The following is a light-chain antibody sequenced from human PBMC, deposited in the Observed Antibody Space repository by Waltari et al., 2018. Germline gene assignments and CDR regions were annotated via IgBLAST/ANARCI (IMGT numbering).Light chain of an antibody. CDR3: QQYSSYSGT. CDR1: QTINNW. V-gene: IGKV1-5*03. J-gene: IGKJ2*01. CDR2: KAS. Sequence: DIQMTQSPSTLSASVGDRVTITCRASQTINNWLAWYQQKSGKAPKLLIHKASTLHSGVSSRFSGSGSGTEFTLTISSLQPDDFATYYCQQYSSYSGTFGQGTKVDIK.